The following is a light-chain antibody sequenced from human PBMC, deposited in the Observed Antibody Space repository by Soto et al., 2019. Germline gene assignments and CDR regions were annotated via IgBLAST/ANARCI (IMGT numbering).Light chain of an antibody. CDR3: SSYTTTSTVV. J-gene: IGLJ2*01. V-gene: IGLV2-14*03. CDR2: DVN. CDR1: SSDVGSYNY. Sequence: QSVLTQPASVSASPGQSITISCTGTSSDVGSYNYVSWYQQHPGKAPKLMIYDVNNRPSGVSHRFSGSKSGNTASLTISGLQAEDEADYYCSSYTTTSTVVFGGGTKLTVL.